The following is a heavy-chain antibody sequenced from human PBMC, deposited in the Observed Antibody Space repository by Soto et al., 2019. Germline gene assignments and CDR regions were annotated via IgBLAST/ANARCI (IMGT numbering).Heavy chain of an antibody. CDR3: ARGLVDDFWNWFDP. CDR2: INHSGST. Sequence: PSETLSLTCAVYGGSISGYYWSWIRQPPGKGLEWIGEINHSGSTNYNPSLKSRVTISVDTSKNQFSLKLSSVTAADTAVYYCARGLVDDFWNWFDPWGQGTLVNVSS. CDR1: GGSISGYY. V-gene: IGHV4-34*01. D-gene: IGHD3-3*01. J-gene: IGHJ5*02.